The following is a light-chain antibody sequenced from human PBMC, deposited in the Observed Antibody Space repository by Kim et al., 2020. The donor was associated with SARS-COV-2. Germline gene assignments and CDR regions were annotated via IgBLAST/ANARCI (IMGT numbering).Light chain of an antibody. V-gene: IGLV3-21*04. CDR3: QLWDVDSDHVV. J-gene: IGLJ2*01. Sequence: PGQTAKITCGGTNIGVKSVHWYQQRPRQAPMLVIYYNDGRPSGVPGRFSGSSSVNTATLTINRVEAGDEADYDCQLWDVDSDHVVFGGGTQLTVL. CDR2: YND. CDR1: NIGVKS.